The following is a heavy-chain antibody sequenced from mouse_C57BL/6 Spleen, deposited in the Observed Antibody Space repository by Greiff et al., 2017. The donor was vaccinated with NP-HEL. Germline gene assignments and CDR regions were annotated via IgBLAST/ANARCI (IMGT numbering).Heavy chain of an antibody. Sequence: EVQLVESGGGLVKPGGSLKLSCAASGFTFSSYALSWVRQTPEKRLEWVATISDGGSYTYYPDNVKGRFTISRDNAKNNLYLQMSHLKSEDTAMYYCARDSYYGYFDYWGQGTTLTVSS. V-gene: IGHV5-4*01. D-gene: IGHD1-1*01. J-gene: IGHJ2*01. CDR3: ARDSYYGYFDY. CDR1: GFTFSSYA. CDR2: ISDGGSYT.